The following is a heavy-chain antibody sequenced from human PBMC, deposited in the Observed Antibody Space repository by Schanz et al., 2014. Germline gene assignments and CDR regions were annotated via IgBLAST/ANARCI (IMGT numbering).Heavy chain of an antibody. J-gene: IGHJ5*02. CDR3: ARDRRRYCSTASCLHDNWFDP. D-gene: IGHD2-2*01. Sequence: VQLEQSGAEVKKPGASVKVSCKASGYTFVSYSMHWVRQAPGQGLEWMGIINPSGGGTSYALRFQGRVTMTTDTSTGTAYMELRSLRSDDTAVYYCARDRRRYCSTASCLHDNWFDPWGQGTLVIVSS. CDR1: GYTFVSYS. V-gene: IGHV1-46*01. CDR2: INPSGGGT.